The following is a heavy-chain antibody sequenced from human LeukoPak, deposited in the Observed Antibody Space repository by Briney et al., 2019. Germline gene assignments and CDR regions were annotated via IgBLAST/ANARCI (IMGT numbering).Heavy chain of an antibody. CDR1: GGTFSSYA. V-gene: IGHV1-69*13. CDR2: IIPIFGTA. J-gene: IGHJ3*02. CDR3: ARESLPLRAFDI. Sequence: GASVKVSCKASGGTFSSYATSWVRQAPGQGLEWMGGIIPIFGTANYAQKFQGRVTITADESTSTAYMELSSLRSEDTAVYYCARESLPLRAFDIWGQGTMVTVSS.